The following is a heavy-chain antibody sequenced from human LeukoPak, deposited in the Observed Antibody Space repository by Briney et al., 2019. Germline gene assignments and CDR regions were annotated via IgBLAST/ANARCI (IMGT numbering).Heavy chain of an antibody. CDR3: ARTYYDFWSGYTGYFDY. Sequence: SETLSLTCTVSGYSISSGYYWGWIRQPPGKGLEWIGSIYHSGSTYYNPSLKSRVTISVDTSKNQFSLKLSSVTAADTAVYYCARTYYDFWSGYTGYFDYWGQGTLVTVSS. J-gene: IGHJ4*02. D-gene: IGHD3-3*01. V-gene: IGHV4-38-2*02. CDR1: GYSISSGYY. CDR2: IYHSGST.